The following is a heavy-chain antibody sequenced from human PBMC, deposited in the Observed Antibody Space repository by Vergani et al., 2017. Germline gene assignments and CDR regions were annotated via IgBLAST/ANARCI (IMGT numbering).Heavy chain of an antibody. CDR2: ISSSSSYT. D-gene: IGHD3-22*01. CDR3: ARGGLAYDSSGYWALDY. V-gene: IGHV3-11*06. CDR1: GFTFSDYY. Sequence: QVQLVESGGGLVKPGGSLRLSCAASGFTFSDYYMGWIRQAPGKGLEWVSYISSSSSYTNYADSVKGRFTISRDNAKNSLYLQMNSLRAEDTAVYYCARGGLAYDSSGYWALDYWGQGTLVTVSS. J-gene: IGHJ4*02.